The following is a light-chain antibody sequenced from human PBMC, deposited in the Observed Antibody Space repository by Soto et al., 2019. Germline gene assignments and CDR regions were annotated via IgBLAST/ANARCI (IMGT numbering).Light chain of an antibody. J-gene: IGKJ2*01. CDR3: QLYDNSPLFT. Sequence: ESVLTQSPGTLSLSPVERATLSCRVTQSVSSRYLAWYQQKPGQAPRLLIYAASSRATGVPDRFRGSGSGTEFTLTISGLEPEDFAVYYCQLYDNSPLFTFGQGTRVEI. V-gene: IGKV3-20*01. CDR1: QSVSSRY. CDR2: AAS.